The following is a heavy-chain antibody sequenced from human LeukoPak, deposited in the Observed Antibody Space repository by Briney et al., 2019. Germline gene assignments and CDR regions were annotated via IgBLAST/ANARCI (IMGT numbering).Heavy chain of an antibody. D-gene: IGHD4-17*01. V-gene: IGHV3-7*01. J-gene: IGHJ2*01. Sequence: GGSLRLSCAASGFTFSSYWMSWVRQAPGKGLEWVANIKQDGSEKYYVDSVKGRFTISRDNAKNSLYLQMNSLRAEDTAVYYCARDDYGDYDPGWYFDLWGRGTLVTVSS. CDR2: IKQDGSEK. CDR1: GFTFSSYW. CDR3: ARDDYGDYDPGWYFDL.